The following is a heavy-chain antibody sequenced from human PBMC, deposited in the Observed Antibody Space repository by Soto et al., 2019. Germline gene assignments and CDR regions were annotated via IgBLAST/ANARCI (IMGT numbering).Heavy chain of an antibody. CDR2: ISYDGSNK. CDR3: ARVYSSGWYTQGPFDY. V-gene: IGHV3-30-3*01. Sequence: GXSLRLSCAASGFTFSSYAIHWVRQAPGKGLEWVAVISYDGSNKYYADSVKGRFTISRDNSKNTLYLQMNSLRAEPTAVYYCARVYSSGWYTQGPFDYWGQGTLVTVSS. J-gene: IGHJ4*02. CDR1: GFTFSSYA. D-gene: IGHD6-19*01.